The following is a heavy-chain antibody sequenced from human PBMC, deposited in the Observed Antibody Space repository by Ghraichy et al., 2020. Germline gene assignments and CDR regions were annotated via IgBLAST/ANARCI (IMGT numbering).Heavy chain of an antibody. CDR1: GGSISSSSYY. CDR2: IYYSGST. CDR3: ARIPNGPDGDAFDI. V-gene: IGHV4-39*01. J-gene: IGHJ3*02. Sequence: SETLSLTCTVSGGSISSSSYYWGWIRQPPGKGLEWIGSIYYSGSTYYNPSLKSRVTISVDTSKNQFSLKLSSVTAADTAVYYCARIPNGPDGDAFDIWGQGTMVIVSS. D-gene: IGHD1-1*01.